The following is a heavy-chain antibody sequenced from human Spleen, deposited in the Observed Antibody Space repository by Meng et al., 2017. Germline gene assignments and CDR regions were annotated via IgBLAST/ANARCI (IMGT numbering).Heavy chain of an antibody. Sequence: SETLSLTCAVSGYSISSGYYWGWIRQPPGKGLEWIGSISHTGNTYYNPSLKSRVTMSVDTSKNQFSLKPSSVTAADTAVYFCARGPTTMAHDFDYWGQGTLVTVSS. D-gene: IGHD4-11*01. V-gene: IGHV4-38-2*01. CDR2: ISHTGNT. CDR3: ARGPTTMAHDFDY. J-gene: IGHJ4*02. CDR1: GYSISSGYY.